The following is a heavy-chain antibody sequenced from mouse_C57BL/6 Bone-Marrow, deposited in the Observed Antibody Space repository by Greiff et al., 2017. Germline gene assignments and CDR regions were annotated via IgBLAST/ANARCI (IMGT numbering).Heavy chain of an antibody. V-gene: IGHV1-81*01. CDR2: IYPRSGNT. J-gene: IGHJ2*01. Sequence: QVQLQQSGAELARPGASVKLSCKASGYTFTSYGISWVKQRTGQGLEWIGEIYPRSGNTYYNEKFKGKATLTADKSSSTAYMELRSRRSEDSAVYFCARDDYGGRDGSFDDWGQGTTLTVSS. CDR3: ARDDYGGRDGSFDD. D-gene: IGHD2-4*01. CDR1: GYTFTSYG.